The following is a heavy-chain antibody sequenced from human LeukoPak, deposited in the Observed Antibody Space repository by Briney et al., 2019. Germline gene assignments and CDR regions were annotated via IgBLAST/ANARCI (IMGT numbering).Heavy chain of an antibody. CDR2: ISGGGGGT. CDR3: AKSVEHSNYRKFHD. J-gene: IGHJ4*02. D-gene: IGHD4-11*01. CDR1: GFIFSNYA. V-gene: IGHV3-23*01. Sequence: GGSLRLSCAATGFIFSNYAMSWVRQAPGKGPEWVSGISGGGGGTYYADSVKGRFTISRANSKNTLYLQMKSLRVDDTAVYYCAKSVEHSNYRKFHDWGQGTLVTVSS.